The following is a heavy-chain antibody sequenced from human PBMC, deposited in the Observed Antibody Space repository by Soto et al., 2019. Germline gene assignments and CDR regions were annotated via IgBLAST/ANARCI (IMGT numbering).Heavy chain of an antibody. Sequence: KASETLSLTCTVSGGSISPYHWSWIRQPPGKGLEWIGYINYSGSTSYNPSLKSRVTISIDTSNNQFSLKLTSVTAADTALYYCARDFFDWSNNYYYGMDVWGQGTTVTVSS. CDR1: GGSISPYH. D-gene: IGHD3-9*01. V-gene: IGHV4-59*01. CDR2: INYSGST. CDR3: ARDFFDWSNNYYYGMDV. J-gene: IGHJ6*02.